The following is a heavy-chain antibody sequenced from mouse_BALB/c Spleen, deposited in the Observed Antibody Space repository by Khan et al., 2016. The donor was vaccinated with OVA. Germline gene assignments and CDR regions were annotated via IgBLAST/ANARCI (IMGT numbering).Heavy chain of an antibody. CDR3: ARSVTITTVVATDFDY. CDR1: GYSITSDYA. J-gene: IGHJ2*01. Sequence: QLEESGPGLVKPSQSLSLTCTVTGYSITSDYAWNWIRQFPGNKLEWMGYISYSGRTSYNPSLKSRISITRDTSKNQFFLQLNSVTNEDTATYYCARSVTITTVVATDFDYWGQGTTLTVSS. V-gene: IGHV3-2*02. CDR2: ISYSGRT. D-gene: IGHD1-1*01.